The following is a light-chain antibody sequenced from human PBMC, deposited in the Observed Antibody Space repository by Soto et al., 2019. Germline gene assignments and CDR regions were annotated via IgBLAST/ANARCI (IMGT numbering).Light chain of an antibody. Sequence: QSVLTQPPSVSGAPGQRVTISCTGSSSNIGAGYDVHWYQQVPGTAPKLLIYGNNNRPSGVPDQFSGSRSGTSASLAITGLRAEDEADYYCQSYDSSLRTSVFGGGTKVTVL. CDR3: QSYDSSLRTSV. CDR1: SSNIGAGYD. J-gene: IGLJ3*02. V-gene: IGLV1-40*01. CDR2: GNN.